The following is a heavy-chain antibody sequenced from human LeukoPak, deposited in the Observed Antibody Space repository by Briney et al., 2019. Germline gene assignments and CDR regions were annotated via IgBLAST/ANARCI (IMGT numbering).Heavy chain of an antibody. D-gene: IGHD3-22*01. V-gene: IGHV1-3*01. Sequence: ASVKVSCKASGYTFTSYAMHWVRQAPGQRLEWMGWINAGNGNTKYSRKFQGRVTITRDTSASTAYMGLSSLRSEDTAVYYCARDNYYDTVWGQGTTVTVSS. CDR2: INAGNGNT. CDR1: GYTFTSYA. J-gene: IGHJ6*02. CDR3: ARDNYYDTV.